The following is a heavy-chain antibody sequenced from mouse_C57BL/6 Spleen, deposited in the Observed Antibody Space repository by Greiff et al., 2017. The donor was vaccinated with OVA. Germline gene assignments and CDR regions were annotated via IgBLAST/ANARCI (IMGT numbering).Heavy chain of an antibody. CDR2: ISYDGSN. J-gene: IGHJ2*01. V-gene: IGHV3-6*01. D-gene: IGHD3-2*02. CDR1: GYSITSGYY. CDR3: ARGGAQAIDY. Sequence: ESGPGLVKPSQSLSLTCSVTGYSITSGYYWNWIRQFPGNKLEWMGYISYDGSNNYNPSLKNRISITRDTSENQFFLKLNSVTTEDTATYYCARGGAQAIDYWGQGTTLTVSS.